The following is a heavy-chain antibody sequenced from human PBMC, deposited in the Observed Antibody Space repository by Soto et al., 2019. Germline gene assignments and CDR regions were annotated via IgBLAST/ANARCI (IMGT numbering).Heavy chain of an antibody. V-gene: IGHV3-48*01. CDR3: ARGAYLNWFDP. CDR1: GFTFSSYS. Sequence: EVQLVESGGGLVQPGGSLRLSCAASGFTFSSYSMNWVRQAPGKGLEWVSYISSSSSTIYYADSVKGLFTIYRDNAKNSLYLQLNTLGAEDTAVYYCARGAYLNWFDPWGQGALVTVSS. CDR2: ISSSSSTI. J-gene: IGHJ5*02.